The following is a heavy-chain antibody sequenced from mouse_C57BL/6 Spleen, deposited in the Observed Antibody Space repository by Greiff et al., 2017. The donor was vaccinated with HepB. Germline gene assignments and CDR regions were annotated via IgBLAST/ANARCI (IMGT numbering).Heavy chain of an antibody. CDR1: GYTFTSYW. CDR2: IYPGSGST. CDR3: ASHYYGSSYEAMDY. V-gene: IGHV1-55*01. J-gene: IGHJ4*01. Sequence: VQLQQPGAELVKPGASVKMSCKASGYTFTSYWITWVKQRPGQGLEWIGDIYPGSGSTNYNEKFKSKATLTVDTSSSTAYMQLSSLTSEDSAVYYCASHYYGSSYEAMDYWGQGTSVTVSS. D-gene: IGHD1-1*01.